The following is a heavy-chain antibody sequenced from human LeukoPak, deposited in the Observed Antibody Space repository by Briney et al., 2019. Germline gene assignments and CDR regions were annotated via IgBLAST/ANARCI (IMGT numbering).Heavy chain of an antibody. Sequence: SETLSLTCTVSGGSISSYLWSWIRQPPGKGLEWIGYTSNFGSSNYNPSLKSRVTISVDTSKNQFSLRLSSVTAADTSVYYCARYLGGHSYGLDHYYFDYWGQGTLVTVSS. CDR2: TSNFGSS. CDR3: ARYLGGHSYGLDHYYFDY. CDR1: GGSISSYL. V-gene: IGHV4-59*01. J-gene: IGHJ4*02. D-gene: IGHD5-18*01.